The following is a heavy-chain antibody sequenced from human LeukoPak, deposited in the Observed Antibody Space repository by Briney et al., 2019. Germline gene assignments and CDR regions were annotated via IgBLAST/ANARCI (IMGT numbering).Heavy chain of an antibody. V-gene: IGHV4-59*10. D-gene: IGHD3-3*01. CDR1: GGSFSGYY. Sequence: SETLSLTCAVYGGSFSGYYWSWIRQPAGKGLEWIGRIYTSGSTIYNPSLKSRATMSVDTSKNQFSLKLSSVTAADTAVYYCARVRDFWSGRYYFDYWGQGTLVTVSS. J-gene: IGHJ4*02. CDR2: IYTSGST. CDR3: ARVRDFWSGRYYFDY.